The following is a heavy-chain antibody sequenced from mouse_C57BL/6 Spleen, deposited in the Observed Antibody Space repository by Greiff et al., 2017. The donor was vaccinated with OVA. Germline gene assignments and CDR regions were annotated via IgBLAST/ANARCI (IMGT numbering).Heavy chain of an antibody. Sequence: EVQLQQSGPGLVKPSQSLSLTCSVTGYSITSGYYWNWIRQFPGNKLEWMGYISYDGSNNYNPSLKNRIPITRDTSKNQFFLKLNSVTTEDTATYYCARDYYGSSSYAYWGQGTLVTVSA. J-gene: IGHJ3*01. CDR1: GYSITSGYY. CDR2: ISYDGSN. CDR3: ARDYYGSSSYAY. V-gene: IGHV3-6*01. D-gene: IGHD1-1*01.